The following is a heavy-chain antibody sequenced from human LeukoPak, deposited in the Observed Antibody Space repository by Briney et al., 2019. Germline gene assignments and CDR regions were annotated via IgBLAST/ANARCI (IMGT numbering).Heavy chain of an antibody. V-gene: IGHV3-66*01. CDR2: IHSDDDGGTT. D-gene: IGHD3-16*01. CDR3: ARERGWGAPYFYGVDV. J-gene: IGHJ6*02. Sequence: GGSLRLSCAASRFTVGSNYMGWVRQAAERGLDWGSVIHSDDDGGTTYYADSVQGRFTISRDNSKNTLYLQMNSLRAEDTAVYYCARERGWGAPYFYGVDVWGQGTTVTVSS. CDR1: RFTVGSNY.